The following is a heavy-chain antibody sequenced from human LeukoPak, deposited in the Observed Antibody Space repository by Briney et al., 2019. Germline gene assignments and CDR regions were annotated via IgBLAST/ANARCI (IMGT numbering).Heavy chain of an antibody. Sequence: ASVKVSCKASGYTFTGYYMHWVRQAPGQGREWMGWINPNSGGTNYAQKFQGRVTMTRDTSVSTAYMELSRLRSDDTAVYYCAREMLVTANFDYWGQGTLVTVSS. CDR2: INPNSGGT. CDR3: AREMLVTANFDY. J-gene: IGHJ4*02. D-gene: IGHD2-21*02. CDR1: GYTFTGYY. V-gene: IGHV1-2*02.